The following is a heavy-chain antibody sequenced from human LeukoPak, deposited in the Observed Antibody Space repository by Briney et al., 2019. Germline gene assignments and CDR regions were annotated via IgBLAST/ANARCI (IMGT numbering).Heavy chain of an antibody. Sequence: GGSLRLSCAASGFRFSIYTMSWVRQAPGKGLEWVAGIFGSGYNTYYADSVKGRFTISRDNSKNTLYLQMNSLGVEDTAIYYCAKDLLQGDGYWDIDSWGRGTLVSVSS. CDR3: AKDLLQGDGYWDIDS. D-gene: IGHD5-24*01. CDR2: IFGSGYNT. CDR1: GFRFSIYT. J-gene: IGHJ4*02. V-gene: IGHV3-23*01.